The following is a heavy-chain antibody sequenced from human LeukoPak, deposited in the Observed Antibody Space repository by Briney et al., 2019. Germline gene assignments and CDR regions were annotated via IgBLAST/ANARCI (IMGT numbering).Heavy chain of an antibody. CDR1: GCTFTSYY. V-gene: IGHV1-46*01. CDR3: ARIYDSSGYYGLGAAFDI. D-gene: IGHD3-22*01. CDR2: INPSGGST. Sequence: ASVKVSCKASGCTFTSYYMHWVRQAPGQGLEWMGIINPSGGSTSYAQKFQGRVTMTRDMSTSTAYMELSSLRSEDTAVYYCARIYDSSGYYGLGAAFDIWGQGTMVTVSS. J-gene: IGHJ3*02.